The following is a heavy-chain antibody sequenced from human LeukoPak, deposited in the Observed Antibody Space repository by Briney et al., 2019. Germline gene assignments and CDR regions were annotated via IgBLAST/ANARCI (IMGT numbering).Heavy chain of an antibody. CDR1: GFTFSSNV. J-gene: IGHJ6*04. CDR2: ISGSGDST. V-gene: IGHV3-23*01. Sequence: GGSLRLSCAASGFTFSSNVMSWVRQAPGKGLEWVSAISGSGDSTYYADSVKGRFTISRDNSKNTLYLQMNSLRAEDTAVYYCAELGITMIGGVWGKGTTVTISS. CDR3: AELGITMIGGV. D-gene: IGHD3-10*02.